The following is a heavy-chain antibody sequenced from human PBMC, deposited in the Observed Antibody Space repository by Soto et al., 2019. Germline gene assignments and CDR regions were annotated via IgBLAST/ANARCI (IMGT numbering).Heavy chain of an antibody. CDR3: ARDASYYSLWSGYYPSRNGMDV. CDR1: GFTFSSFG. CDR2: IWYDGSKK. V-gene: IGHV3-33*01. D-gene: IGHD3-3*01. Sequence: QVQVVESGGRVVQPGWSLRLSCAASGFTFSSFGMHWVRQAPGKGLEWVSLIWYDGSKKSYGDSVKGRFTISRDNSRNTVYLQMNSLRADDTAVYYCARDASYYSLWSGYYPSRNGMDVWGQGTTVTVSS. J-gene: IGHJ6*02.